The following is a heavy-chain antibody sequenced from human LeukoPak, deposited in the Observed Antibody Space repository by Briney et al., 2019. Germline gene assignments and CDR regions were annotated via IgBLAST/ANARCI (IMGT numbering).Heavy chain of an antibody. Sequence: ASVKVSCKVSGYTLTELSMHWVRQAPGQGLEWMGWISAYNGNTNYAQKLQGRVTMTTDTSTSTAYMELRSLRSDDTAVYYCARCKPRFTVAGRVDWFDPWGQGTLVTVSS. D-gene: IGHD6-19*01. CDR3: ARCKPRFTVAGRVDWFDP. CDR1: GYTLTELS. J-gene: IGHJ5*02. V-gene: IGHV1-18*01. CDR2: ISAYNGNT.